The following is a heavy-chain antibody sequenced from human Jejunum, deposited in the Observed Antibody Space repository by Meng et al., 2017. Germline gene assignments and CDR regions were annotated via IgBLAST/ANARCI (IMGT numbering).Heavy chain of an antibody. CDR3: ARPNSGGNTYYFDY. J-gene: IGHJ4*02. V-gene: IGHV1-69*01. D-gene: IGHD4-23*01. CDR2: IIPIFGTA. Sequence: VQLVQSGSELKKPGSSVKVSCKASGGTFSTYAITWVRQAPGQGLEWMGGIIPIFGTANYAQKFQGRVTITADESTSTAYMEFSSLRSEDTAVYYCARPNSGGNTYYFDYWGQGTLVTVSS. CDR1: GGTFSTYA.